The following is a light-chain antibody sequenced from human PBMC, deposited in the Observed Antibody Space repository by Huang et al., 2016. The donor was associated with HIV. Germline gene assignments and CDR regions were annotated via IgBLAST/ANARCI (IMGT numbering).Light chain of an antibody. J-gene: IGKJ5*01. Sequence: EIVLTQSPATLSLSPGERATLSCRASQSVSSYLAWYQQKPGQAPRLLIYDAYNRATGIPARFSGSGSGTDFTLTISSLEPEDFAVYYCQLRSNWPPAFGQGTRLEIK. CDR2: DAY. CDR3: QLRSNWPPA. CDR1: QSVSSY. V-gene: IGKV3-11*01.